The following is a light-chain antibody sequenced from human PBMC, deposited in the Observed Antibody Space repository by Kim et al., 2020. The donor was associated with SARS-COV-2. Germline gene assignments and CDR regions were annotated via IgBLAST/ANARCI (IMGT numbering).Light chain of an antibody. Sequence: QSALTQPHSVSGSPGQSVTISCTGTSSDVGNYNYVSWYQQHPGKAPKLMIYDVTERPSGVPDRFSASKSGNTASLTISGLQAEDEADYYCCSYAGSLPYVFGTGTKVTVL. CDR3: CSYAGSLPYV. V-gene: IGLV2-11*01. CDR2: DVT. J-gene: IGLJ1*01. CDR1: SSDVGNYNY.